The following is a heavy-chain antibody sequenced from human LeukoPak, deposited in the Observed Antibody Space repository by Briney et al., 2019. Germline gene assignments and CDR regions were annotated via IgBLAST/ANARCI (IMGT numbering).Heavy chain of an antibody. V-gene: IGHV3-30*18. CDR2: ISYDGSSK. Sequence: PGGSLRLSCAASGFTFSSYGMHWVRQAPGKGLEWVAVISYDGSSKYYADSVKGRFTISRDNSKNTLYLQMNSLRAEDTAVYYCAKSVGGTGDPVDYWGQGTLVIVSA. J-gene: IGHJ4*02. CDR1: GFTFSSYG. D-gene: IGHD6-19*01. CDR3: AKSVGGTGDPVDY.